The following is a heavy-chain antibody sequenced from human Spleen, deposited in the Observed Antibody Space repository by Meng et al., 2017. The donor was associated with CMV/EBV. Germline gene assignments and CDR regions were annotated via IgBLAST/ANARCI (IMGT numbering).Heavy chain of an antibody. D-gene: IGHD2-2*02. V-gene: IGHV3-23*01. CDR2: ISGSGDST. CDR1: GFTFSNYA. CDR3: ATLYDGLDV. Sequence: GESLKISCAASGFTFSNYAMTWVRQAPGKGLEWVSSISGSGDSTYYADSVKGRLTISRDNSKNTLYLQMNSLQGEDTAVYYCATLYDGLDVWGQGTTVTVSS. J-gene: IGHJ6*02.